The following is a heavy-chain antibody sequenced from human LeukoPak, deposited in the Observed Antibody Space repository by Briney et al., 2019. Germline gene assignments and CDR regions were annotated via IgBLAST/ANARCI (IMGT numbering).Heavy chain of an antibody. CDR1: GAPMSNYH. CDR3: ARGTGGYRFDP. CDR2: VYNSGST. Sequence: SETLSLTCAVSGAPMSNYHWSWIRQPPGRGLEYIGYVYNSGSTFYNPSLKSRVTISADTSRKQFSLKLTSVTATDTAVYYCARGTGGYRFDPWGQGILVTVFS. D-gene: IGHD1-1*01. V-gene: IGHV4-59*01. J-gene: IGHJ5*02.